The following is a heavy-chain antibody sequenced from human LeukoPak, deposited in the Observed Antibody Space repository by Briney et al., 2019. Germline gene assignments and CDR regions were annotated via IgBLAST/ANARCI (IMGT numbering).Heavy chain of an antibody. CDR2: ISSSGSTI. V-gene: IGHV3-48*03. Sequence: GGSLGLSCAASGFTFSSYEMNWVRQAPGKGLEWVSYISSSGSTIYYADSVKGRFTISRDNAKNSLYLQMNSLRAEDTAVYYCAELGITMIGGVWGKGTTVTISS. D-gene: IGHD3-10*02. J-gene: IGHJ6*04. CDR3: AELGITMIGGV. CDR1: GFTFSSYE.